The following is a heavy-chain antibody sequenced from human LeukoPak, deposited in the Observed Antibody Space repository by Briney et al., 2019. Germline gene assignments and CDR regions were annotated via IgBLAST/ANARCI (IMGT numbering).Heavy chain of an antibody. CDR1: GGSITSYY. CDR2: IYTRGST. J-gene: IGHJ4*02. D-gene: IGHD3-22*01. Sequence: PSETLSLTCTVSGGSITSYYWSWIRQPAGKGLEWIGRIYTRGSTNYNPSLKSRVTMSVDTSKNQFSLQLSSVTAADTAVYYCADEGHYYDSSGYYYGGEDYWGQGTLVTVSS. CDR3: ADEGHYYDSSGYYYGGEDY. V-gene: IGHV4-4*07.